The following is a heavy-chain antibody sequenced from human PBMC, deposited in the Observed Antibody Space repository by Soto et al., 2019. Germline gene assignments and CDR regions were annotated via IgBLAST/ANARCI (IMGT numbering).Heavy chain of an antibody. CDR3: ARDWWPTATYS. D-gene: IGHD4-17*01. Sequence: EVQLVEAGGGLVKPGGSLRLSCVASGFGFSDSKMNWVRQAPGKRLEWLSFITASSSDVRYADSVTGRFTVSRDNAKNSRSLQMTSLTADDTAVYYCARDWWPTATYSWGPGTLVTVSS. J-gene: IGHJ4*02. V-gene: IGHV3-21*05. CDR1: GFGFSDSK. CDR2: ITASSSDV.